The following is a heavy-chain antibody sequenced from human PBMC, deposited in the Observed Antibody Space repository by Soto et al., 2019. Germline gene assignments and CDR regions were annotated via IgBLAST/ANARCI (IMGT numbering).Heavy chain of an antibody. CDR3: ARTGYCSSTSRYAWYYYNGMDV. D-gene: IGHD2-2*01. CDR1: GYTFTSYG. V-gene: IGHV1-18*01. CDR2: ISAYNGNT. Sequence: GASVKVSCKASGYTFTSYGISWVRQAPGQGLEWMGWISAYNGNTNYAQKLQGRVTMTTDTSTSTAYMELRSLRSDDTAVYYCARTGYCSSTSRYAWYYYNGMDVWGQGTMVTVSS. J-gene: IGHJ6*02.